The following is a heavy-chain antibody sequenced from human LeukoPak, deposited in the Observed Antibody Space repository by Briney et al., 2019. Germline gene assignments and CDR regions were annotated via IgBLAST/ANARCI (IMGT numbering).Heavy chain of an antibody. V-gene: IGHV4-39*01. CDR1: GGSISSSSYY. D-gene: IGHD3-3*01. CDR2: IYYSGST. Sequence: PSETLSLTSTVSGGSISSSSYYWGWIRQPPGKGLEWIGSIYYSGSTYYNPSLKSRVTISVDTSKNQFSLKLSSVTAADTAVYYCAKTSDFWSGSDYWGQGTLVTASS. CDR3: AKTSDFWSGSDY. J-gene: IGHJ4*02.